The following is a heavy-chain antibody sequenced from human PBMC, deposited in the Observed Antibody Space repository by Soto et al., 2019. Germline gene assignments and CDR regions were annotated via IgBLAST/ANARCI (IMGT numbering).Heavy chain of an antibody. D-gene: IGHD3-10*01. CDR1: GFTFGTTD. CDR2: IDGSGGIT. V-gene: IGHV3-23*01. J-gene: IGHJ5*02. CDR3: VKNSGWFNT. Sequence: GGSLRLSCAASGFTFGTTDMRWGHQAPGEGLEWVSTIDGSGGITYYADSVKGRFTISRDNSRNTVYLQMNSLRGDDTALYYCVKNSGWFNTWGQGALVTVSS.